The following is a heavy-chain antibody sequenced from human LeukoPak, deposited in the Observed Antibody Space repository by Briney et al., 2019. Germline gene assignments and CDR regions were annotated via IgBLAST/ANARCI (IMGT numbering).Heavy chain of an antibody. CDR1: GLIFSDAW. J-gene: IGHJ4*02. D-gene: IGHD6-13*01. V-gene: IGHV3-15*04. CDR3: TTEGQQMESSGFDF. Sequence: KPGGSLRLSCAASGLIFSDAWMGWVRQAPGKGLEWVGRIANKINSERKDYAAPVRGRFSISRDDSENTLYLQMNGLQTEDTGVYYCTTEGQQMESSGFDFRGRGTPVTVSS. CDR2: IANKINSERK.